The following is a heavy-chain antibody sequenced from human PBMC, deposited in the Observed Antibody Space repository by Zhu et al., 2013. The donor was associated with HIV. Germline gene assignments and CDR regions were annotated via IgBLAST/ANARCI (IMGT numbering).Heavy chain of an antibody. Sequence: QVQLVQSGAEVKKPGASVKVSCKASGYTFTSYYMHWVRQAPGQGLEWMGIINPSGGSTSYAQKFQGRVTMTRDTSTSTVYMELSSLRSEDTAVYYCARAGEPVQWLLLPTGGDWFDPWGQGTLVTVSS. D-gene: IGHD3-22*01. CDR3: ARAGEPVQWLLLPTGGDWFDP. CDR1: GYTFTSYY. CDR2: INPSGGST. V-gene: IGHV1-46*01. J-gene: IGHJ5*02.